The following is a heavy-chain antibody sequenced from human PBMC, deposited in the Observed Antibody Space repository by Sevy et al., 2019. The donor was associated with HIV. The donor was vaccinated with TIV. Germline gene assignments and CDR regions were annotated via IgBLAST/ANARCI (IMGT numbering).Heavy chain of an antibody. CDR2: FDPEDGDPEDGET. J-gene: IGHJ4*02. CDR1: GYTLTKLS. D-gene: IGHD3-22*01. Sequence: GASVKVSCTVSGYTLTKLSMHWVRQAPGKGPEWLGTFDPEDGDPEDGETVYSQKFQDRVIMTDDISTDTAYMELSSLTSEDTAVYDCATTKDYYDSSGYPFDDWGQGTLVTVSS. V-gene: IGHV1-24*01. CDR3: ATTKDYYDSSGYPFDD.